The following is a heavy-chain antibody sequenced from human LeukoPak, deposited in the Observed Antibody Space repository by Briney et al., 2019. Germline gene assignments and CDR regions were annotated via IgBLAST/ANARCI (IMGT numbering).Heavy chain of an antibody. D-gene: IGHD3-22*01. V-gene: IGHV3-30*04. CDR1: GFTFSTYV. CDR2: ISFDGSNK. J-gene: IGHJ4*02. Sequence: PGGSLRLSCAASGFTFSTYVMHWVRQAPGKGLEWVAVISFDGSNKYYADSVKGRFTISRDNSKNTLYLQMNSLRAEDTAVYYCARGYYDSSGLTYWGQGTLVTVSS. CDR3: ARGYYDSSGLTY.